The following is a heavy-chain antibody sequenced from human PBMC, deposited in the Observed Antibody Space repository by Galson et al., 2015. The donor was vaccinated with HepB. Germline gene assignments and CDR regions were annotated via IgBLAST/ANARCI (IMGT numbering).Heavy chain of an antibody. CDR2: IYYSGST. D-gene: IGHD5-18*01. V-gene: IGHV4-59*08. Sequence: ETLSLTCTVSGGSISSYYWSWIRQPPGKGLEWIGYIYYSGSTNYNPSLKSRVTISVDTSKNQFSLKLSSVTAADTAVYYCARRRIQPWGDGWFDPWGQGTLVTVSS. J-gene: IGHJ5*02. CDR3: ARRRIQPWGDGWFDP. CDR1: GGSISSYY.